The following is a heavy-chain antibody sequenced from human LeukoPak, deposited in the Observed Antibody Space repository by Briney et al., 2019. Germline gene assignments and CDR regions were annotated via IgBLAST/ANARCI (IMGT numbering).Heavy chain of an antibody. CDR1: GGTFSSYA. Sequence: SVKVSCKASGGTFSSYAINWVRQAPGQGLEWMGGIIPIFATTNYAQKFRGRVTITADESTNTVYMELSSLRSEDTAVYYCARGMWEQQPAKYYHHYMDVWGKGTTVTISS. D-gene: IGHD6-13*01. CDR3: ARGMWEQQPAKYYHHYMDV. V-gene: IGHV1-69*13. CDR2: IIPIFATT. J-gene: IGHJ6*03.